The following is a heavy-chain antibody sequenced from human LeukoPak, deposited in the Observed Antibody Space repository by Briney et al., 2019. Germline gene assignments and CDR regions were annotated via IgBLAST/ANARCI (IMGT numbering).Heavy chain of an antibody. Sequence: SETLSLTCAVYGGSFSGYYWSWIRQPPGKGLEWIGEINHSGSTNYNPSLKSRVTISVDTSKNQFSLKLSSVTAADTAVYYCARGFPHIRTFEWLNWFDPWGQGTLVTVSS. J-gene: IGHJ5*02. CDR3: ARGFPHIRTFEWLNWFDP. V-gene: IGHV4-34*01. CDR2: INHSGST. D-gene: IGHD3-9*01. CDR1: GGSFSGYY.